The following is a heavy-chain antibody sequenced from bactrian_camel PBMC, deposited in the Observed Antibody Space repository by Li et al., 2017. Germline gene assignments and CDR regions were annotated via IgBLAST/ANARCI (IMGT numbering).Heavy chain of an antibody. CDR1: GYTSSCNH. J-gene: IGHJ4*01. CDR3: KIDLFDGGSGCLKGGYEDNY. Sequence: HVQLVESGGGSVEAGGSLRLSCAVSGYTSSCNHVAWFRQAPGKEREFVSAIDSDGTLSHADSVKGRFTISQDNAKNTMYLQMNSLKPEDTAMYYCKIDLFDGGSGCLKGGYEDNYWGQGTQVTVS. D-gene: IGHD6*01. V-gene: IGHV3S53*01. CDR2: IDSDGTL.